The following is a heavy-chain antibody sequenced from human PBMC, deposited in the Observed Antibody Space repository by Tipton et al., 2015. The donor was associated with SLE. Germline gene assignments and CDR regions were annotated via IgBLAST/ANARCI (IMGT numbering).Heavy chain of an antibody. CDR2: VYYSGGT. V-gene: IGHV4-59*01. Sequence: TLSLTCTISGDSISSYYWNWIRQPPGKGLEWLGYVYYSGGTNYNPSLRSRVTISVDTSKNQFSLQLTSVTAADTAVYYCARAEMTTEGSVFYYYVDVWGKGTTVTVSS. D-gene: IGHD5-24*01. J-gene: IGHJ6*03. CDR3: ARAEMTTEGSVFYYYVDV. CDR1: GDSISSYY.